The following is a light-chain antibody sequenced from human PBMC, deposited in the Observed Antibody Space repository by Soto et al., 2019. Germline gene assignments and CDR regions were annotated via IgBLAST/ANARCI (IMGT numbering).Light chain of an antibody. J-gene: IGKJ3*01. CDR1: QSVSSTY. V-gene: IGKV3-20*01. CDR3: QQYCKSPGFFT. CDR2: DAS. Sequence: EIVLTQSPGTLSLSPGERATLSCRASQSVSSTYLAWYQQKPGQAPRLLIYDASSRATGIPDKFIGSGSGSDVSLTISRLEPDDSAVYYCQQYCKSPGFFTFGPGTKVDSK.